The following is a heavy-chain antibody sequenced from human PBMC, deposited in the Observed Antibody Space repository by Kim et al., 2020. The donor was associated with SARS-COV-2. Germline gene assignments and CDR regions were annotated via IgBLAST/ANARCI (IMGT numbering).Heavy chain of an antibody. CDR3: ARGRPTGGKRFDY. V-gene: IGHV4-34*01. J-gene: IGHJ4*02. D-gene: IGHD2-15*01. Sequence: YNPSLRSRVTISVDTSKNQFSLKLSSVTAADTAVYYCARGRPTGGKRFDYWGQGTLVTVSS.